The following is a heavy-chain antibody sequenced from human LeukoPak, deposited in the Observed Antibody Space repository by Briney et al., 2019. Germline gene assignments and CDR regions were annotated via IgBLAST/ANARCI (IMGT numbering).Heavy chain of an antibody. V-gene: IGHV4-59*11. J-gene: IGHJ4*02. CDR2: VFDSGRT. CDR3: TTIKRGNIFGYFDF. Sequence: SETLSLTCTVSGGSMTTHHWNRIRQTPGKGLEWIGYVFDSGRTKENPSLKSRVTLSADTSKNQLSLRLSSATAADTAVYYCTTIKRGNIFGYFDFWGQGILVTVSS. D-gene: IGHD5-18*01. CDR1: GGSMTTHH.